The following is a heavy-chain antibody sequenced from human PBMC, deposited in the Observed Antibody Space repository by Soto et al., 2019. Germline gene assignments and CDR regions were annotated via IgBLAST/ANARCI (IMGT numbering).Heavy chain of an antibody. CDR3: ARGGVDYYDSSGYYFSPYYFDY. D-gene: IGHD3-22*01. J-gene: IGHJ4*02. V-gene: IGHV4-30-2*01. CDR1: GGSISSGVYS. Sequence: QLQLQESGSGLVKPSQTLSLTCAVSGGSISSGVYSCSWIRQPPGKGLEWIGYIYHSGSTYYNPSLKSRVTISVDRSKTQFSLKLSSVTAADTAVYYCARGGVDYYDSSGYYFSPYYFDYWGQGTLVTVSS. CDR2: IYHSGST.